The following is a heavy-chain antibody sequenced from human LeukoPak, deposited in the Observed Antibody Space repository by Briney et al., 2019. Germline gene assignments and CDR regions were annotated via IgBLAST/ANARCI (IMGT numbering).Heavy chain of an antibody. CDR1: GGSISNLNYY. Sequence: PSQTLSLTCTVSGGSISNLNYYWSWIRQPAEKGLEWIGRIYASGSTNYNPSLKSRVTISVDTSKNQFSLKLSSVTAADTAVYYCARVRYSGIVVVPAAYDYWGQGTLVTVSS. CDR3: ARVRYSGIVVVPAAYDY. V-gene: IGHV4-61*02. J-gene: IGHJ4*02. CDR2: IYASGST. D-gene: IGHD2-2*01.